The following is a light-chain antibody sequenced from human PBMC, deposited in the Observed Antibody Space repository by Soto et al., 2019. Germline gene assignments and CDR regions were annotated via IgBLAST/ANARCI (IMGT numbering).Light chain of an antibody. CDR1: SSDVGGYNY. Sequence: QSALTQPASVSGSPGQSITTSCTGTSSDVGGYNYVSWYQQHPGKAPKLMIYEVSNRPSGVSNRFSGSKSGNTASLTISGLQAEDEADYYCSSYTSSSIYVFGTGTKV. CDR3: SSYTSSSIYV. J-gene: IGLJ1*01. CDR2: EVS. V-gene: IGLV2-14*01.